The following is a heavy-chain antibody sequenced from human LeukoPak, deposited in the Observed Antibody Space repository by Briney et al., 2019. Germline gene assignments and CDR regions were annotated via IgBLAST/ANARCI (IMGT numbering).Heavy chain of an antibody. CDR1: GFTFSDYY. CDR2: ISSSGSTI. D-gene: IGHD3-22*01. V-gene: IGHV3-11*04. Sequence: GGSLRLSCAASGFTFSDYYMSWLRQAPGKGLEWVSYISSSGSTIYYADSVKGRFTISRDNAKNTLYLQMNSLRAEDTAVYYCARAYSSGFFDYWGQGTLVTVSS. J-gene: IGHJ4*02. CDR3: ARAYSSGFFDY.